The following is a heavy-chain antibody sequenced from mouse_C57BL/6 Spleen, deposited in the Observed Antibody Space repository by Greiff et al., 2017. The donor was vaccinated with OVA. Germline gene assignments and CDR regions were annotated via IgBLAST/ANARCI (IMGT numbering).Heavy chain of an antibody. D-gene: IGHD2-4*01. J-gene: IGHJ3*01. CDR3: ARPYDYGRAWFAY. V-gene: IGHV5-4*01. CDR1: GFTFSSYA. Sequence: DVQLQESGGGLVKPGGSLKLSCAASGFTFSSYAMSWVRQTPEKRLEWVATISDGGSYTYYPDNVKGRFTISRDNAKNNLYLQMSHLKSEDTAMYYCARPYDYGRAWFAYWGQGTLVTVSA. CDR2: ISDGGSYT.